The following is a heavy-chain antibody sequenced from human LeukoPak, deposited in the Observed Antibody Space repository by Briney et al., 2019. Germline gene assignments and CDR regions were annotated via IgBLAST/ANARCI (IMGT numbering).Heavy chain of an antibody. Sequence: QPGGSLRLSCAASGFTFSTLAMTWVRQAPGKGLEWVSTINGGGGDTYYTDSVKGRFTISRDNSKNTLYLQMNSLRVEDTAVYYCAKMRSSGPHAASDYWGQGTLVTVSS. CDR1: GFTFSTLA. V-gene: IGHV3-23*01. J-gene: IGHJ4*02. D-gene: IGHD3-22*01. CDR3: AKMRSSGPHAASDY. CDR2: INGGGGDT.